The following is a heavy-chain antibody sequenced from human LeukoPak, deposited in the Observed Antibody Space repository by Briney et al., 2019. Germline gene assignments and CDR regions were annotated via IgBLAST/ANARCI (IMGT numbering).Heavy chain of an antibody. CDR3: ARAAGYSSSWYWGNFDY. Sequence: PSETLSLTCTVSGGSISSYYWSWIRQPPGKGLEWIGYIYYSGSTNYNPSLKSRVTISVDTSKNQFSLKLSSVTAADMAVYYCARAAGYSSSWYWGNFDYWGQGTLVTVSS. V-gene: IGHV4-59*01. J-gene: IGHJ4*02. D-gene: IGHD6-13*01. CDR1: GGSISSYY. CDR2: IYYSGST.